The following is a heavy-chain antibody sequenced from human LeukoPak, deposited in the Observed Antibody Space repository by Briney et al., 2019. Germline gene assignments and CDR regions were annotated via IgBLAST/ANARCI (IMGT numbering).Heavy chain of an antibody. Sequence: GGSLRLSCAASGFTFNTYWMSWVRQAPGKGLEWVANIKEDGGEKYYVDSVKGRFTIPRDNAKNSLYLQINSLRAEDTAVYYCASMGGYYYASGSGYWGQGTLVTVSS. CDR2: IKEDGGEK. CDR1: GFTFNTYW. J-gene: IGHJ4*02. CDR3: ASMGGYYYASGSGY. D-gene: IGHD3-10*01. V-gene: IGHV3-7*01.